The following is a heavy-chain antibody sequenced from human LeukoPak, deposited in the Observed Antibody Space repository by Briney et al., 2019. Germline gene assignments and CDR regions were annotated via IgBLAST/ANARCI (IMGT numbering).Heavy chain of an antibody. CDR3: AKAANDYGDYVLDY. D-gene: IGHD4-17*01. J-gene: IGHJ4*02. CDR1: GFTFSSYG. V-gene: IGHV3-33*06. CDR2: IWYDRSNK. Sequence: GRSLRLSCAASGFTFSSYGMQWVRQATGKGLEWVAVIWYDRSNKYYADSVKGRFTISRDNSKNTLYLQMNSLRAEDTAVYYCAKAANDYGDYVLDYWGQGTLVTVSS.